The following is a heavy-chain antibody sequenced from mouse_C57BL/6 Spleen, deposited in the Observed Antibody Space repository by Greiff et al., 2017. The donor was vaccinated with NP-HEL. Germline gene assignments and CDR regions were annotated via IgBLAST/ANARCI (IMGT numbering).Heavy chain of an antibody. CDR1: GYAFSSSW. Sequence: QVQLQQSGPELVKPGASVKISCKASGYAFSSSWMNWVKQRPGKGLEWIGRIYPGDGDTNYNGKFKGKATLTADKSSSTAYMQLSSLTSEDSAVYFCARSPPYYGSSEAWFAYWGQGTLVTVSA. CDR2: IYPGDGDT. D-gene: IGHD1-1*01. CDR3: ARSPPYYGSSEAWFAY. J-gene: IGHJ3*01. V-gene: IGHV1-82*01.